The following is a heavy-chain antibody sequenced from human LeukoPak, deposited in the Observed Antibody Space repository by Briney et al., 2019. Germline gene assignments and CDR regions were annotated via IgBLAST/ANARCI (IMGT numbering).Heavy chain of an antibody. Sequence: GASVKVSCKASGYTFTGYYIHWVRQAPGQGLEWMGWIHPSTGNPTYAQGFTGRFVFSLDTSVSTTYLQIISLKAEDTAVYYCARAFQSLGGLSLPDYWGQGTLVTVSS. J-gene: IGHJ4*02. D-gene: IGHD3-16*02. CDR1: GYTFTGYY. CDR2: IHPSTGNP. V-gene: IGHV7-4-1*02. CDR3: ARAFQSLGGLSLPDY.